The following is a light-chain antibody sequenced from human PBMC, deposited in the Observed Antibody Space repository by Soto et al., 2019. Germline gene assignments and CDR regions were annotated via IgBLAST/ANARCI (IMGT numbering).Light chain of an antibody. CDR1: QSVSSSF. CDR2: GAS. J-gene: IGKJ1*01. V-gene: IGKV3-20*01. Sequence: EIVLTQSPGTLSLSPGERATLSCRASQSVSSSFLAWDQQKPGQAPRLLIYGASSRATGIPDRFSGSGSGTDCTLTISRLEPEDFAVYYCQQYGRSPWTFGQGTKVEIK. CDR3: QQYGRSPWT.